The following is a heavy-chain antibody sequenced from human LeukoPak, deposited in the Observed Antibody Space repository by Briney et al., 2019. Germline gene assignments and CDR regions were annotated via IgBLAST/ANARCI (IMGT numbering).Heavy chain of an antibody. D-gene: IGHD5-18*01. CDR2: IIPIFGTA. Sequence: GASVKVSCKASGGTFSSYAISWVRQAPGQGLEWMGGIIPIFGTANYAQKFQGRVTITADESTSTAYMELCSLRSEDTAVYYCARARDWAGYSYGFYYWGQGTLVTVSS. V-gene: IGHV1-69*13. J-gene: IGHJ4*02. CDR3: ARARDWAGYSYGFYY. CDR1: GGTFSSYA.